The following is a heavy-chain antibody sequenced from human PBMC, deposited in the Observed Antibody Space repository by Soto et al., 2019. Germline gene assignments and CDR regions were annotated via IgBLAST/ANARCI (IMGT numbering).Heavy chain of an antibody. J-gene: IGHJ4*02. CDR1: GYSISSGYY. Sequence: SETLSLTCAVSGYSISSGYYWGWIRQPPGKGLEWIGSIYHSGSTYYNPSLKSRVTISVDTSKNQFSLKLSSVTAADTAVYYCVREKSDYVWGSYLDYWGQGTLVTVSS. V-gene: IGHV4-38-2*02. CDR2: IYHSGST. D-gene: IGHD3-16*02. CDR3: VREKSDYVWGSYLDY.